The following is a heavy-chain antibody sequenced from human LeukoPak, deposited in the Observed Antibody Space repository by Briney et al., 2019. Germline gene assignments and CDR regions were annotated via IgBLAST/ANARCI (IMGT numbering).Heavy chain of an antibody. V-gene: IGHV3-64D*09. Sequence: GGSLRLSCSASGFTFSSYAMHWVRQDPGKGLEYVSAISSNGGSTYYADSVKGRFTISRDNSKNTLYLQMSSLRAEDTAVYYCVKAGYDGAGYYYGMDVWGQGTTVTVSS. J-gene: IGHJ6*02. CDR3: VKAGYDGAGYYYGMDV. D-gene: IGHD3-16*01. CDR1: GFTFSSYA. CDR2: ISSNGGST.